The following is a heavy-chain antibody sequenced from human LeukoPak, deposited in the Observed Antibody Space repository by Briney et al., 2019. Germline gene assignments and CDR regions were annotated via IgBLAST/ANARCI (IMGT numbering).Heavy chain of an antibody. D-gene: IGHD3-22*01. CDR2: IYDSGTT. Sequence: PSETLSLTCIVSGDSISSGDSYWSWIRQAPRKGLEWIGYIYDSGTTSYNPSLKSRVTISVDTSKNQFSLKLSSVTAADTAVYYCARHARRRYYDSSGYKGGAFDIWGQGTMVTVSS. CDR1: GDSISSGDSY. J-gene: IGHJ3*02. CDR3: ARHARRRYYDSSGYKGGAFDI. V-gene: IGHV4-30-4*08.